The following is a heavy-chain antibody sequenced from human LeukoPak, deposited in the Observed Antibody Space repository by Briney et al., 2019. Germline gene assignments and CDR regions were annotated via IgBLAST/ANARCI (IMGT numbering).Heavy chain of an antibody. V-gene: IGHV3-33*01. Sequence: GRSLRLSCAASGFTFSSYGMHWVRQAPGKGLEWVAVIWYDGSNKYYADSVKGRFTTSRDNSKNTLYLQMNSLRAEDTAVYYCARAGGVYDILTGYYYYYYGMDVWGKGTTVTVSS. J-gene: IGHJ6*04. CDR1: GFTFSSYG. CDR2: IWYDGSNK. CDR3: ARAGGVYDILTGYYYYYYGMDV. D-gene: IGHD3-9*01.